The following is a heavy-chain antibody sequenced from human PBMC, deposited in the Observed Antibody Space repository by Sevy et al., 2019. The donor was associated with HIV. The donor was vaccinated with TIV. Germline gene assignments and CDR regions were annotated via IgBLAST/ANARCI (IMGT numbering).Heavy chain of an antibody. CDR3: ARGLGALPGYYYAMDV. V-gene: IGHV3-48*01. D-gene: IGHD6-6*01. CDR1: GFIFSSYS. CDR2: ISDSSSPR. Sequence: GGSLRLSCAASGFIFSSYSMNWVRQAPGKGLEWISYISDSSSPRYYADSVNGRFTISRDNAKNSLYLQMNSLTAEDTAVYYCARGLGALPGYYYAMDVWGQGTTVTVSS. J-gene: IGHJ6*02.